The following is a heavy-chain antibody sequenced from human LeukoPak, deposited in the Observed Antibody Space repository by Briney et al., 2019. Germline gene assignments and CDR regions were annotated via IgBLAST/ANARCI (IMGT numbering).Heavy chain of an antibody. CDR3: ARGKSEGAFDI. CDR1: GFTVSSNY. Sequence: GGSLRLSCAASGFTVSSNYMTWVRQAPGKGLERVSVIYSGGSTHYADSVEGRFTISRDISKNTLYLQMNSLRAEDTAVYYCARGKSEGAFDIWGQGTMVTVAS. D-gene: IGHD3-3*01. J-gene: IGHJ3*02. V-gene: IGHV3-53*01. CDR2: IYSGGST.